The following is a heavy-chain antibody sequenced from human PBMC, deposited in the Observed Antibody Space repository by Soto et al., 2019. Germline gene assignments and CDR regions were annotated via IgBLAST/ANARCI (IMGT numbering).Heavy chain of an antibody. V-gene: IGHV5-10-1*01. D-gene: IGHD2-2*01. CDR1: GYSFTSYW. J-gene: IGHJ6*02. Sequence: GESLKISCKGSGYSFTSYWISWVRQMPGKGLEWMGRIDPSDSYTNYSPSFQGHVTISADKSISTAYLQWSSLKASDTAMYYCARRGPPAYCSSTSCYFFGMDVWGQGTTVTVSS. CDR2: IDPSDSYT. CDR3: ARRGPPAYCSSTSCYFFGMDV.